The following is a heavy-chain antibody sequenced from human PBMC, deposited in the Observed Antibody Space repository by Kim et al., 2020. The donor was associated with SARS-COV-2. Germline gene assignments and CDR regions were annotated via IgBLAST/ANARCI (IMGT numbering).Heavy chain of an antibody. CDR1: GFTFSSYA. J-gene: IGHJ6*02. V-gene: IGHV3-30*04. CDR3: AREGVVVVPAAAYNYYYYYGMDV. CDR2: ISYDGSNK. Sequence: GGSLRLSCAASGFTFSSYAMHWVRQAPGKGLEWVAVISYDGSNKYYADSVKGRFTISRDNSKNTLYLQMNSLRAEDTAVYYCAREGVVVVPAAAYNYYYYYGMDVWGQGTTVTVSS. D-gene: IGHD2-2*01.